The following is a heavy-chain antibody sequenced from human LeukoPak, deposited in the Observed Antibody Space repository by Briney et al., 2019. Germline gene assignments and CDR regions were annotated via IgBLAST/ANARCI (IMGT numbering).Heavy chain of an antibody. CDR1: GGSISSGDYY. J-gene: IGHJ4*02. D-gene: IGHD3-10*01. CDR2: IYSSGST. Sequence: TSETLSLTCTVSGGSISSGDYYWSWTRQPPGKGLEWIGYIYSSGSTNYNPSLKSRVTISVDTSKNQFSLKLTSVTAADTAVYYCARAYYYGSGSYGLDYWGQGTLVTVSS. CDR3: ARAYYYGSGSYGLDY. V-gene: IGHV4-61*08.